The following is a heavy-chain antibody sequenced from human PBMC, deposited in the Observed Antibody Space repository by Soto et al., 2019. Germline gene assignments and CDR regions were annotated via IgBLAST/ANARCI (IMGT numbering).Heavy chain of an antibody. D-gene: IGHD1-26*01. CDR3: ARVVEWELPYYFDY. V-gene: IGHV1-18*04. Sequence: ASVKVSFKASGYTFTSYGISWVRQAPGQGLEWMGWISAYNGNTNYAQKLQGRVTMTTDTSTSTAYMELRSLRSDDTAVYYCARVVEWELPYYFDYWGQGTLVTVSS. CDR2: ISAYNGNT. J-gene: IGHJ4*02. CDR1: GYTFTSYG.